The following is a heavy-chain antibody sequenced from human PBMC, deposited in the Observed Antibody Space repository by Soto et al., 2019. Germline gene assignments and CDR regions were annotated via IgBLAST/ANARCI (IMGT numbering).Heavy chain of an antibody. D-gene: IGHD2-8*01. Sequence: SETLSLTCTVSGGSINNGDYYWSWIRQPPEKGLEWIGYIYYSGSTYYNPSLKSRVTISVDTSMNQFSLNLNSVTAADTAVYYCAGWSDYYYYGMDVWGQGTTVTVSS. CDR1: GGSINNGDYY. J-gene: IGHJ6*02. V-gene: IGHV4-30-4*01. CDR2: IYYSGST. CDR3: AGWSDYYYYGMDV.